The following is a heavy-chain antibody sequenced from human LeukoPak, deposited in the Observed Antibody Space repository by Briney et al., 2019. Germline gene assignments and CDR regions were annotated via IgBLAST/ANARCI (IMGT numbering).Heavy chain of an antibody. CDR3: ARGRTDDYFDY. CDR2: IYYSGST. J-gene: IGHJ4*02. V-gene: IGHV4-59*01. Sequence: SETLSLTCTVSGGSISSYYWSWIRQPPGKGLEWIGYIYYSGSTNYNPSLKSRVTISVDTSKNQFSLKLSSVTAADTALYYCARGRTDDYFDYWGQGTLVTVSS. CDR1: GGSISSYY.